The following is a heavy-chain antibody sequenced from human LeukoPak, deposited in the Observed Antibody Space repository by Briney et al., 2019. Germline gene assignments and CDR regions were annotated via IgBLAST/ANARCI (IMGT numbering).Heavy chain of an antibody. D-gene: IGHD3-10*01. V-gene: IGHV1-69*13. Sequence: SVKVSCKASGYTFTSYYMHWVRQAPGQGLEWMGGIIPIFGTANYAQKFQGRVTITADESTSTAYMELSSLRSEDTAVYYCARGGSGSYLYYYYYMDVWGKGTTVTISS. CDR3: ARGGSGSYLYYYYYMDV. CDR2: IIPIFGTA. CDR1: GYTFTSYY. J-gene: IGHJ6*03.